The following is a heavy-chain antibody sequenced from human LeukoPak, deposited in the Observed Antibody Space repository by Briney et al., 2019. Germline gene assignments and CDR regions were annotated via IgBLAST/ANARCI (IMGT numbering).Heavy chain of an antibody. CDR2: IYYSGST. D-gene: IGHD6-13*01. J-gene: IGHJ6*02. V-gene: IGHV4-61*01. Sequence: PSETLSLTCTVSGGSISSSSYYWGWIRQPPGKGLERIGYIYYSGSTNYNPSLKSRVTISVDTSKNQFSLKLSSVTAADTAVYYCARDGGYSSSWYSRYYYYYGMDVWGQGTTVTVSS. CDR3: ARDGGYSSSWYSRYYYYYGMDV. CDR1: GGSISSSSYY.